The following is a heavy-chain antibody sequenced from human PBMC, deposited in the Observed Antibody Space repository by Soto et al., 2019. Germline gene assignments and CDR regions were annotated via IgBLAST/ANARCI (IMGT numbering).Heavy chain of an antibody. V-gene: IGHV3-33*01. CDR1: GFTFSSYG. CDR3: ARDFSPRIKYSSSWSEFDY. CDR2: IWYDGSNK. J-gene: IGHJ4*02. D-gene: IGHD6-13*01. Sequence: GGSLRLSCAASGFTFSSYGMHWVRQAPGKGLEWVAVIWYDGSNKYYADSVKGRFTISRDNSKNTLYLQMNSLRAEDTAVYYCARDFSPRIKYSSSWSEFDYWGQGTLVTVSS.